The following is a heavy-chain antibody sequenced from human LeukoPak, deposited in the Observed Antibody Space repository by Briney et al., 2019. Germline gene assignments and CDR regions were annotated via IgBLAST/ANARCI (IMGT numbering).Heavy chain of an antibody. CDR3: ARGDVGDYDYYYGMDV. J-gene: IGHJ6*02. Sequence: SETLSLTCAVYGGSFSGYYWSWIRQPPGKGLEWIGEINHSGSTNYNPSLKSRVTISVDTSKNQFSLKLSSVTAADTAVYYCARGDVGDYDYYYGMDVWGQGTTVTVSS. CDR2: INHSGST. D-gene: IGHD4-17*01. CDR1: GGSFSGYY. V-gene: IGHV4-34*01.